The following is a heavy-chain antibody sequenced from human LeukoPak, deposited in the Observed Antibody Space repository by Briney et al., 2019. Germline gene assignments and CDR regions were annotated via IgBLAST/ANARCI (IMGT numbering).Heavy chain of an antibody. V-gene: IGHV4-59*08. Sequence: SETLSLTCTVSGGSISSYYWSWIRQPPGKGLEWIGYIYYSGSTNYNPSLKSRVTISVDTSKNQFSLKLSSVTAADTAVYYCARRGGNRSFDYWGQGTLVTVSS. CDR1: GGSISSYY. CDR3: ARRGGNRSFDY. CDR2: IYYSGST. D-gene: IGHD4-23*01. J-gene: IGHJ4*02.